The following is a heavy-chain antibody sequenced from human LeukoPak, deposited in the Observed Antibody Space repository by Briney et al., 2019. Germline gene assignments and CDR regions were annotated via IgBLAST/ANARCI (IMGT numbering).Heavy chain of an antibody. CDR3: ASFSWGSGSYNQEAIWSWFDP. CDR1: GGSISSYY. D-gene: IGHD3-10*01. CDR2: INYSGRT. Sequence: SETLSLTCIVSGGSISSYYWSWIRQPPGKGLEWIGYINYSGRTNYNLSLKSRVTISVDTSKNQFSLKLSSVTAADTAVYYCASFSWGSGSYNQEAIWSWFDPWGQGTLVTVSS. J-gene: IGHJ5*02. V-gene: IGHV4-59*08.